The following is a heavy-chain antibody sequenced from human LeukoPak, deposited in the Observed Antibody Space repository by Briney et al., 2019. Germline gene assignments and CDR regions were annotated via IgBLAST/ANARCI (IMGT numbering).Heavy chain of an antibody. V-gene: IGHV1-69*05. Sequence: SVKVSCKASGYTFTSYAISWVRQAPGQGLEWMGGIIPIFGTANYAQKFQGRVTITRDTSASTAYMELSSLRSEDTAVYYYARESCSGGSCPWGLNYYYYMDVWGKGTTVTVSS. CDR3: ARESCSGGSCPWGLNYYYYMDV. D-gene: IGHD2-15*01. CDR1: GYTFTSYA. CDR2: IIPIFGTA. J-gene: IGHJ6*03.